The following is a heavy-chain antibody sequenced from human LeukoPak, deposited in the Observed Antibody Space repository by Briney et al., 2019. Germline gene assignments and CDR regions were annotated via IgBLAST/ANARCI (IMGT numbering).Heavy chain of an antibody. Sequence: SETLSLTCTVSGVSISSYYWSWIRQPAGKGLEWIGRIYTSGSTNYNSSLKSRVTMSVDTSKNQFSLKLSSVTAADTAVYYCARVPSYYGSGFDPWGQGTLVTVSS. D-gene: IGHD3-10*01. CDR3: ARVPSYYGSGFDP. V-gene: IGHV4-4*07. J-gene: IGHJ5*02. CDR2: IYTSGST. CDR1: GVSISSYY.